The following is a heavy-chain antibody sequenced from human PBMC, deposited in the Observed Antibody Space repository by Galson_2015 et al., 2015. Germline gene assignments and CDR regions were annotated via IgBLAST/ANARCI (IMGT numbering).Heavy chain of an antibody. V-gene: IGHV1-3*01. Sequence: SVKVSCKASGYTFTSYAMHWVRQAPGQRLEWMGWINAGNGNTGYAQKFQGRVTMTRNTSISTAYMELSSLRSEDTAVYYCAREHSSSSRYFDLWGRGTLVTVSS. J-gene: IGHJ2*01. CDR1: GYTFTSYA. CDR2: INAGNGNT. D-gene: IGHD6-13*01. CDR3: AREHSSSSRYFDL.